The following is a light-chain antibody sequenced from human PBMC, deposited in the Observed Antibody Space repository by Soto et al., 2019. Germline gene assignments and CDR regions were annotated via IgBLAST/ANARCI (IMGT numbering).Light chain of an antibody. CDR1: QSISSW. Sequence: ATVTMTCRASQSISSWLAWYQQKPGKAPKLLIYDASSLESGVPSRFSGSGSGTEFTLTISGLQPEDSATYYCLQHNSYPLTFGGGTKVDIK. CDR3: LQHNSYPLT. CDR2: DAS. J-gene: IGKJ4*01. V-gene: IGKV1-5*01.